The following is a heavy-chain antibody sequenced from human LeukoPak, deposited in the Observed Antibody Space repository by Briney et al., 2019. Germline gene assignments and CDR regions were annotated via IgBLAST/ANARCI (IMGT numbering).Heavy chain of an antibody. CDR3: AKDRGPFEYSSSSVDY. Sequence: PGGSLRLSCSASGFTFSIYGMHWVRQAPDKGLEWMAFIRHDGSYDYYAESVKGRFIISRDSRKNTLYLQINSLRAEDTALYYCAKDRGPFEYSSSSVDYWGQGTLVTVSS. CDR2: IRHDGSYD. CDR1: GFTFSIYG. J-gene: IGHJ4*02. D-gene: IGHD6-6*01. V-gene: IGHV3-30*02.